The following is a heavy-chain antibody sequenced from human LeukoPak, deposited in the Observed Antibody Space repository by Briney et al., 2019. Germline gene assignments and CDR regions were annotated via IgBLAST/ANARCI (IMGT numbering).Heavy chain of an antibody. CDR2: ISHSGST. Sequence: TSETLSLTCTVSGYSISGGYYWGWIRQPPGKRLEWIGSISHSGSTYYNPSLKSRVTISVDTSKNQFSLKLSSVTAADTAVYYCARDFRLTADLTPHFDYWGQGTLVTVSS. CDR1: GYSISGGYY. J-gene: IGHJ4*02. V-gene: IGHV4-38-2*02. CDR3: ARDFRLTADLTPHFDY.